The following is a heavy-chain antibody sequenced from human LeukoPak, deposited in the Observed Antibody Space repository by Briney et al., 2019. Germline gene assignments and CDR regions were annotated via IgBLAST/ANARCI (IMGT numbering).Heavy chain of an antibody. CDR2: ISAYNGNT. V-gene: IGHV1-18*01. CDR3: ARDHQIVVVVAATPRFDY. CDR1: GYTFTIYG. J-gene: IGHJ4*02. Sequence: GASVKVSFKASGYTFTIYGISWVRQAPGQGLEWMGWISAYNGNTNYAQKLQGRVTMTTDTSTSTAYMELRSLRSDDTAVYYCARDHQIVVVVAATPRFDYWGQGTLVTVSS. D-gene: IGHD2-15*01.